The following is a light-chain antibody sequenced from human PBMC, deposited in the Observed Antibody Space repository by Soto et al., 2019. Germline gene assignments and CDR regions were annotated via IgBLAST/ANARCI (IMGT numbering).Light chain of an antibody. Sequence: QSALTQPASVSGSPGQSITISCTGTSSDVGGYNYVSWYQQHPGKAPKLMIYGVNNRPSGVSNRFSGSKSGNTASLTISGLQAEDEADYYCSSYTSGSTLVVFGGGTQLTVL. CDR2: GVN. CDR3: SSYTSGSTLVV. J-gene: IGLJ2*01. V-gene: IGLV2-14*01. CDR1: SSDVGGYNY.